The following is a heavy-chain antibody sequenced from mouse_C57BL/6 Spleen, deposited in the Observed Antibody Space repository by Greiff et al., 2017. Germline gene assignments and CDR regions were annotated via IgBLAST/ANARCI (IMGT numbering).Heavy chain of an antibody. V-gene: IGHV5-17*01. Sequence: DVKLVESGGGLVKPGGSLKLSCAASGFTFSDYGMHWVRQAPEKGLEWVAYISSGSSTIYYADTVKGRFTISRDNAKNTLFLQMTSLRSEDTAMYYCARPRYDYSWFAYWGQGTLVTVSA. CDR1: GFTFSDYG. CDR2: ISSGSSTI. CDR3: ARPRYDYSWFAY. J-gene: IGHJ3*01. D-gene: IGHD2-4*01.